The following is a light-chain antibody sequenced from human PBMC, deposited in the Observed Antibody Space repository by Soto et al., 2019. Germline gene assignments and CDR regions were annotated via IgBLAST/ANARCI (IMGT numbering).Light chain of an antibody. CDR3: QQYGSSPWT. J-gene: IGKJ1*01. CDR2: GAS. V-gene: IGKV3-20*01. CDR1: QSVNNNY. Sequence: EIVLTQSPGTLSLSPGERATLSCRVSQSVNNNYLAWYQQKPGRAPRLLIYGASSRAAGIPDRFGGSGSGTDFTLTISRLEPEDFAVYFCQQYGSSPWTFGQGAKVEIK.